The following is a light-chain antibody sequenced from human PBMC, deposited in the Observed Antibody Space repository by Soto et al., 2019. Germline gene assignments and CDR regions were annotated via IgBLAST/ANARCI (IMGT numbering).Light chain of an antibody. Sequence: EIVLTQSPGTLSLSPGEGATLSCRASQSVSSIYLAWYQQKPGQAPRLLIYGASSRATGIPDRFSGSGSGTDFTLTISSLEPEDFAVYYCQQRSNWPLTFGGGTKVDIK. CDR3: QQRSNWPLT. J-gene: IGKJ4*01. CDR2: GAS. CDR1: QSVSSIY. V-gene: IGKV3D-20*02.